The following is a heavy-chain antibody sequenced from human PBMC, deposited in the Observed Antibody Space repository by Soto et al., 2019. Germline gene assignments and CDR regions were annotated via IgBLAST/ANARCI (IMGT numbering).Heavy chain of an antibody. CDR2: ISSSGGST. J-gene: IGHJ4*02. CDR1: GFTFSSYA. D-gene: IGHD6-6*01. CDR3: AKDPGSSGSFDY. V-gene: IGHV3-23*01. Sequence: PVGSLRLSCAASGFTFSSYAMSWVRQAPGKGLEWVSAISSSGGSTYYADSVKGRFTISRDNSKNTLYLQMNSLRAEDTAVYYCAKDPGSSGSFDYWGQGTLVTVS.